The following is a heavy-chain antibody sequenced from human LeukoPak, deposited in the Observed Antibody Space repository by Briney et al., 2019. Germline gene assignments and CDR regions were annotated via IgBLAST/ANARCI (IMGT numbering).Heavy chain of an antibody. CDR3: ARDVGARTNFDY. D-gene: IGHD1-1*01. J-gene: IGHJ4*02. Sequence: ASVEVSCKASGYTFTGYYMHWVRQAPGQGLEWIGMINPNSGGTNYAQKFQGRVTMTRDTSISTAYMELSSLRSDDTALYYCARDVGARTNFDYWGQGTLVTVSS. CDR2: INPNSGGT. V-gene: IGHV1-2*02. CDR1: GYTFTGYY.